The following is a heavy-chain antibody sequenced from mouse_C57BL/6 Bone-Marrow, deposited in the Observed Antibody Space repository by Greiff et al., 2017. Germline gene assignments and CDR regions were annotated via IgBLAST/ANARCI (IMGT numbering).Heavy chain of an antibody. CDR3: ARGGGNYVPYAMDY. J-gene: IGHJ4*01. D-gene: IGHD2-1*01. CDR1: GYTFTSYW. V-gene: IGHV1-72*01. Sequence: VQLKQPGAELVKPGASVKLSCKASGYTFTSYWMHWVKQRPGRGLEWIGRIDPNSGGTKYNEKFKSKATLTVDKPSSTAYMQLSSLTSEDSAVYYCARGGGNYVPYAMDYWGQGTSVTVSS. CDR2: IDPNSGGT.